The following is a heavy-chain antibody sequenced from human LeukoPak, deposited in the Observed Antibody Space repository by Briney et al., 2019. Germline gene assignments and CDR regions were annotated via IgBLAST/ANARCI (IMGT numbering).Heavy chain of an antibody. CDR1: GFTFSSYG. D-gene: IGHD5-18*01. V-gene: IGHV3-33*01. CDR2: IWYDGSNK. CDR3: ARVDLLGYSYGFDY. Sequence: GRSLRLSCAASGFTFSSYGMHWVRQAPGKGLEWVAVIWYDGSNKYYADSVKGRFTISRDNSKNMLYLQMNSLRAEDTAVYYCARVDLLGYSYGFDYWGQGTLVTVSS. J-gene: IGHJ4*02.